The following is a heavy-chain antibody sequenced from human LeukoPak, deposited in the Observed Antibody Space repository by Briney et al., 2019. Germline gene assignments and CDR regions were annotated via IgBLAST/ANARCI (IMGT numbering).Heavy chain of an antibody. CDR2: ISGSGDST. D-gene: IGHD3-10*01. CDR1: GFTFSSYA. V-gene: IGHV3-23*01. CDR3: AKGRTVRGVIALWY. Sequence: GGSLRLSCAASGFTFSSYAMSWVRQAPGKGLEWVSGISGSGDSTYYADSVKGRFTISRDNSKNTLYLQMNSLRAEDTAVYYCAKGRTVRGVIALWYWGQGTLVTVSS. J-gene: IGHJ4*02.